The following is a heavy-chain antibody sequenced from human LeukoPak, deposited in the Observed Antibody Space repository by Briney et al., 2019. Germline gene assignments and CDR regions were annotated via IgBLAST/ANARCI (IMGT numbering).Heavy chain of an antibody. D-gene: IGHD1-26*01. CDR1: GGSISSYY. CDR2: IYYSGST. V-gene: IGHV4-59*12. J-gene: IGHJ6*02. Sequence: SETLSLTCTVSGGSISSYYWSWIRKPPGKGLEWIGYIYYSGSTNYNPSLKSRVTISVDTSKNQFSLKLSSVTAADTAVYYCAGGGSPTTFYYYYGMDVWGQGTTVTVSS. CDR3: AGGGSPTTFYYYYGMDV.